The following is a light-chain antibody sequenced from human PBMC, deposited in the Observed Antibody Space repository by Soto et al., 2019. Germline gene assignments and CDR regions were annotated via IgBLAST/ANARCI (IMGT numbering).Light chain of an antibody. CDR1: QSVDGY. Sequence: EVVLTQSPGTLSLSPGERATLSCRASQSVDGYLAWYQQKPGQAPRLLIFDASTRATGIPARFSGSGSGTDFTLTISSREPEDLAVYFCQQRRNWWTFGQGSKVESK. V-gene: IGKV3-11*01. CDR3: QQRRNWWT. CDR2: DAS. J-gene: IGKJ1*01.